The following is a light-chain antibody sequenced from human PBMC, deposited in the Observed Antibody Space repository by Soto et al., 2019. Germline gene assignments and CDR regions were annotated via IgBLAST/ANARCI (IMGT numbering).Light chain of an antibody. CDR2: DAS. V-gene: IGKV3-11*01. Sequence: EIVLTQSPATLSLSPGERATLSCRASRSVSTFLAWYQHKPGQPPRLLIYDASNRTTGIPARFSGSGSGTDFTLTISSLEPEDAAVYYCQQRGDWPPITFGQGTDWRL. CDR1: RSVSTF. CDR3: QQRGDWPPIT. J-gene: IGKJ5*01.